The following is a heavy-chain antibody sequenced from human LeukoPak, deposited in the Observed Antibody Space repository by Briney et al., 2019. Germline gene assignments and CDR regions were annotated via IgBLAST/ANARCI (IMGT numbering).Heavy chain of an antibody. D-gene: IGHD2-15*01. Sequence: GGSLRLSCAASGFTFSSYAMSWVRQAPGKGLEWVSAISGSGGSTYYADSVKGRFTISRDNSKNTLYLQMNSLRAEDTAVYYCAKVSLGYCSVGSCYYFDYWGQGTLVTVSS. CDR1: GFTFSSYA. CDR3: AKVSLGYCSVGSCYYFDY. CDR2: ISGSGGST. V-gene: IGHV3-23*01. J-gene: IGHJ4*02.